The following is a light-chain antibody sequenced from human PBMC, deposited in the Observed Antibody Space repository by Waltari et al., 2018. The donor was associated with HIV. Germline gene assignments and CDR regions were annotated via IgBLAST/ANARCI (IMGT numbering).Light chain of an antibody. J-gene: IGLJ1*01. CDR2: QDS. V-gene: IGLV3-1*01. CDR3: QAWDSSTEGYV. Sequence: SYELTQPPSVSVSPGKTASITCPGDKLGDKYACWYQQKPGQSPVLVIYQDSKRPSGIPERFSGSNSGNTATLTISGTQAMDEADYYCQAWDSSTEGYVFGTGTKVTVL. CDR1: KLGDKY.